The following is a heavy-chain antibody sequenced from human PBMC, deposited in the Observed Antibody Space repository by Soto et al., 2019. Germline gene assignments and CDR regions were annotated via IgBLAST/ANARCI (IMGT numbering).Heavy chain of an antibody. CDR2: ISPSSSSI. Sequence: EVQLVESGGGLVQPGGSLRLSCAASGFTFSSYSMHWVRQAPGKGLEWVSYISPSSSSIYYADSVKGRFTISRENAKNSLYLQMNSLRAEDTAVYYCARVAYYYDSSGYFYWGQGTLVTVSS. V-gene: IGHV3-48*01. J-gene: IGHJ4*02. D-gene: IGHD3-22*01. CDR3: ARVAYYYDSSGYFY. CDR1: GFTFSSYS.